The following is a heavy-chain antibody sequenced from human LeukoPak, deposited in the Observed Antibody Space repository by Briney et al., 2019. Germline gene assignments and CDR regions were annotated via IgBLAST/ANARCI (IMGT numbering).Heavy chain of an antibody. CDR2: ISYDGSNK. J-gene: IGHJ6*03. D-gene: IGHD3-10*01. V-gene: IGHV3-30*18. Sequence: GSLRLSCAASGFTFSSYGMHWVRQAPGKGLEWVAVISYDGSNKYYADSVKGRFTIPRDNSKNTLYLQMNSLRAEDTAVYYCAKDGPIGLYYYYMDVWGKGTTVTVSS. CDR3: AKDGPIGLYYYYMDV. CDR1: GFTFSSYG.